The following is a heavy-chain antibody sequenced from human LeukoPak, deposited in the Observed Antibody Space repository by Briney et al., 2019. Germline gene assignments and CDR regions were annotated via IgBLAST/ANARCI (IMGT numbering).Heavy chain of an antibody. V-gene: IGHV4-59*01. J-gene: IGHJ4*02. Sequence: SETLSLTCTVSGGSISNYYWSWIRQPPGKGLEWIGYIYYSGSTNYNPSLKSRVTISVDTSKNQFSLKLSSVTAADTAVYYCAGGRRDAYNYNYWGQGTLVTVSS. CDR1: GGSISNYY. CDR3: AGGRRDAYNYNY. D-gene: IGHD5-24*01. CDR2: IYYSGST.